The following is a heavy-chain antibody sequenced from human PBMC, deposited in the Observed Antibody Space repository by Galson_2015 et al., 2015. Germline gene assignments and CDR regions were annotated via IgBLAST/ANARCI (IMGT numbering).Heavy chain of an antibody. D-gene: IGHD6-13*01. CDR2: IYWDDDK. Sequence: QPPGKALEWLALIYWDDDKRYSPSLKGRLTITKDTSKNQVVLTMTNMDPVDTATYYCAHRLVHSSSWYHWFDPWGQGTLVTVSS. CDR3: AHRLVHSSSWYHWFDP. V-gene: IGHV2-5*02. J-gene: IGHJ5*02.